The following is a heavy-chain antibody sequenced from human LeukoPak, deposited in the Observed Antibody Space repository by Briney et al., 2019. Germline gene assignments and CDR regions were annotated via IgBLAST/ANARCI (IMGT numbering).Heavy chain of an antibody. CDR2: ISTYNGNT. Sequence: ASVSVSCKASGYTFTDYGISWVRQAPGQGVERMGWISTYNGNTNYAQKLQGRVTMTTDTSTSTAYMELRSLRSDDTAVYYCAREYSDYPDTWVYWGQGTLVTVSS. CDR3: AREYSDYPDTWVY. D-gene: IGHD4-11*01. CDR1: GYTFTDYG. V-gene: IGHV1-18*01. J-gene: IGHJ4*02.